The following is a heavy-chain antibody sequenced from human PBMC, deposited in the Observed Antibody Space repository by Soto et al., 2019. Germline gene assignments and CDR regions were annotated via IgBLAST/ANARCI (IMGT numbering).Heavy chain of an antibody. J-gene: IGHJ4*02. CDR2: ITWNSVAL. D-gene: IGHD3-9*01. CDR1: GFTFDDHA. CDR3: AKERVRYFDG. V-gene: IGHV3-9*01. Sequence: VQLVESGGGLVRPGGSLRLSCAASGFTFDDHAMHWVRQAPGKGLAWISAITWNSVALDYADSVKGRFTISRDNAKNSLYLQMNSLRPEDTALYYCAKERVRYFDGWGQGTLVTVSS.